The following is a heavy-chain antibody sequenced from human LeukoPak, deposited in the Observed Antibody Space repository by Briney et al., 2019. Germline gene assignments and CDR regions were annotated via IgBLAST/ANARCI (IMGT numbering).Heavy chain of an antibody. Sequence: GGSLRLSCAVSGFTFTNYWMSWARQSPGKGLEWVANIYLDGSRAYYVDSVKGRFTISRDNAKSSLFLQMNSLSAEDTAVYYCGRAGPVTKDHFIDVWGKGTTVTISS. V-gene: IGHV3-7*01. D-gene: IGHD2-2*01. CDR1: GFTFTNYW. J-gene: IGHJ6*03. CDR3: GRAGPVTKDHFIDV. CDR2: IYLDGSRA.